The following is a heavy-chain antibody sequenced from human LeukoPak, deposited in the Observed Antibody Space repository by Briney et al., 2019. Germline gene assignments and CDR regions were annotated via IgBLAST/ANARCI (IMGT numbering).Heavy chain of an antibody. CDR2: MNPNSGNT. D-gene: IGHD3-9*01. Sequence: ASVKVSCKASGYTFTSYDINWVRQATGQGLEWMGWMNPNSGNTGYAQKFQGRVTMTRNTSISTAYMELSSLRSEDTAVYYCARGRYDILTGYYTDFDYWGQGTLVTVSS. J-gene: IGHJ4*02. CDR3: ARGRYDILTGYYTDFDY. V-gene: IGHV1-8*01. CDR1: GYTFTSYD.